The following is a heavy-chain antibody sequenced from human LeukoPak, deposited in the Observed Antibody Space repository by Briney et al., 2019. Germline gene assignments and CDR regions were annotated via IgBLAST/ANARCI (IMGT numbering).Heavy chain of an antibody. Sequence: GGSLRLSCAASRFTFSSYGMHWVRQAPGKGLEWVAVIWDDGSNKYYVDSVKGRFTTSRDNSKNTLYLQMNSLRVEDTAVYYCARDLGSSSVWYFDYWGQGTLVTVSS. D-gene: IGHD6-13*01. CDR3: ARDLGSSSVWYFDY. CDR1: RFTFSSYG. J-gene: IGHJ4*02. V-gene: IGHV3-33*01. CDR2: IWDDGSNK.